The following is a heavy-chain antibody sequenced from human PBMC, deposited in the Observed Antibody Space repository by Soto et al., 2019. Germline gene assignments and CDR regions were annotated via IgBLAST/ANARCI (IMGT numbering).Heavy chain of an antibody. Sequence: PGGSLRLSCAASGFTFSSYGMNWVRQAPGKGLEWVSSISSTSSHTYYADSVRGRFTISRDNAVNSLYLQMDNLRAEDTALYLCAREEVDYNEIRGYFGYWGQGALVTVSS. CDR3: AREEVDYNEIRGYFGY. CDR2: ISSTSSHT. CDR1: GFTFSSYG. J-gene: IGHJ4*02. D-gene: IGHD3-22*01. V-gene: IGHV3-21*01.